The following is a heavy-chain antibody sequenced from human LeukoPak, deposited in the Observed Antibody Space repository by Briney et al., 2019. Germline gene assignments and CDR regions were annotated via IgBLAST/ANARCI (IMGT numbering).Heavy chain of an antibody. CDR2: ISGYNDDT. CDR3: ARDLRNYDILTGHYEDTFDI. D-gene: IGHD3-9*01. J-gene: IGHJ3*02. V-gene: IGHV1-18*01. CDR1: GYTFTSYD. Sequence: ASVKVSCKASGYTFTSYDINWVRQATGQGLEWMAWISGYNDDTNYAQKLQGRVTVTTDTSTNTAYMELRSLRSDDTAVYYCARDLRNYDILTGHYEDTFDIWGQGTMVTVSA.